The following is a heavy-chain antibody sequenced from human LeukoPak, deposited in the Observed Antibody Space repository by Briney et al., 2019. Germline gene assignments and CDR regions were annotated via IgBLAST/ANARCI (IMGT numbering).Heavy chain of an antibody. D-gene: IGHD6-13*01. J-gene: IGHJ4*02. CDR1: GYTFTSYG. CDR2: ISAYNGNA. V-gene: IGHV1-18*01. Sequence: GASVKISCKASGYTFTSYGMSWVRQAPGQGLEWMGWISAYNGNAHYAQKLQGRVTMTTDTSTSTAYMELRSLRSDDTAVYYCATEGLRAAAAIYDYWGQGTLVTVSS. CDR3: ATEGLRAAAAIYDY.